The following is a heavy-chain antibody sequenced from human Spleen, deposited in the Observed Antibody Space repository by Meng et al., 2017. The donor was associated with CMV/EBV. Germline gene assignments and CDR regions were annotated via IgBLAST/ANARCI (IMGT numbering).Heavy chain of an antibody. J-gene: IGHJ4*02. CDR1: GFSLSTSGMG. Sequence: QITLKESGPTLVKPTQALMLTCTFSGFSLSTSGMGVGWIRQPPGKALEWLALIYWDDDKRYSPSLKSRLTITKDTSKNQVVLTMTNMDPVDTATYYCAHRDYCSGGTCTFDYWGQGTLVTVSS. CDR3: AHRDYCSGGTCTFDY. V-gene: IGHV2-5*02. CDR2: IYWDDDK. D-gene: IGHD2-15*01.